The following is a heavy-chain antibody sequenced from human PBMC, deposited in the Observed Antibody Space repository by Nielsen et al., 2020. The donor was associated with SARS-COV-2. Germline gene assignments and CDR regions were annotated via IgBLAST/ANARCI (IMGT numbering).Heavy chain of an antibody. CDR3: AKDTTPAVAAPDY. J-gene: IGHJ4*02. CDR2: ISYDGSDK. Sequence: GESLKISCADSGLTFSSYAMHWVRQAPGKGLEWVAVISYDGSDKYYAASVKGRFTISRDNAKNSLYLQMNSLRAEDTALYYCAKDTTPAVAAPDYWGQGTLVTVSS. D-gene: IGHD6-19*01. V-gene: IGHV3-30-3*01. CDR1: GLTFSSYA.